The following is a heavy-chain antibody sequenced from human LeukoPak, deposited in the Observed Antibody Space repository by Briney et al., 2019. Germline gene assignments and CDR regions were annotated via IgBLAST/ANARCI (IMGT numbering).Heavy chain of an antibody. J-gene: IGHJ4*02. CDR1: GYTFTSYD. D-gene: IGHD5-18*01. V-gene: IGHV1-8*01. Sequence: GASVKVSCKASGYTFTSYDINWVRQAAGQGLEWMGWMNPNSGNTGYAQKFQGRVTMTRNTSISTAYMELSSLRSEDTAVYYCARGIRLQPYSHFDYWGQGTLVTVSS. CDR2: MNPNSGNT. CDR3: ARGIRLQPYSHFDY.